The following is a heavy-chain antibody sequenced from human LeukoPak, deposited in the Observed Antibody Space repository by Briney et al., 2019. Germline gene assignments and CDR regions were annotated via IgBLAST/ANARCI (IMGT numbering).Heavy chain of an antibody. CDR2: IYLGDSDT. CDR1: GDSFTTYW. J-gene: IGHJ4*02. V-gene: IGHV5-51*01. D-gene: IGHD2-15*01. CDR3: ATQLGYCSGGSCSFDY. Sequence: GESPKISCKGSGDSFTTYWIGWVRQMPGKGLEWMGIIYLGDSDTRYSPSFQGQVTISADKSISTAYLQWSSLKASDTAMYYCATQLGYCSGGSCSFDYWGQGTLVTVSS.